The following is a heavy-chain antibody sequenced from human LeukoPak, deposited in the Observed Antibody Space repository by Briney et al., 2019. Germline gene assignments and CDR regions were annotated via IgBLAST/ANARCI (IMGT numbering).Heavy chain of an antibody. CDR1: GFTLSSNY. Sequence: RGSLRLSCAASGFTLSSNYMSWVRQAPREGRGWVSVIYSGGSTYYTDSVKRRFTISRDNSKNTLYLQMNSLRAEDTAVYYCARPHGSKGFDYWGQGTLVTVSS. D-gene: IGHD3-10*01. J-gene: IGHJ4*02. CDR3: ARPHGSKGFDY. CDR2: IYSGGST. V-gene: IGHV3-66*04.